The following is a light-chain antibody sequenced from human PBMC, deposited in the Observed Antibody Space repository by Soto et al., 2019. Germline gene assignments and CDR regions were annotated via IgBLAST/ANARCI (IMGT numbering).Light chain of an antibody. V-gene: IGKV1-39*01. CDR3: QQSYSTPPWT. Sequence: IQMTQSPSTLSASLGDRVTITCRVSQSIVTYLNWYLQKPGKAPKLLIYAASNLQSGVPSRFSGSGSGTDFTLTISSLQPEDFATYFCQQSYSTPPWTFGQGTKVDIK. J-gene: IGKJ1*01. CDR2: AAS. CDR1: QSIVTY.